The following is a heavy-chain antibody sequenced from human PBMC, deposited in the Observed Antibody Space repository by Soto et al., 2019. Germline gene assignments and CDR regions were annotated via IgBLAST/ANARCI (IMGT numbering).Heavy chain of an antibody. Sequence: GGSLRLSCAASGFTFSNYGMHWVRQASGKGLEWVAVISDDGVSKYYADSVQGRFTISRDNSESVVLLQMNSLRPDDTALYFCARAYCFGSGTSYTLYYWGQGTQVTVSS. CDR3: ARAYCFGSGTSYTLYY. J-gene: IGHJ4*02. CDR1: GFTFSNYG. D-gene: IGHD3-10*01. CDR2: ISDDGVSK. V-gene: IGHV3-30*03.